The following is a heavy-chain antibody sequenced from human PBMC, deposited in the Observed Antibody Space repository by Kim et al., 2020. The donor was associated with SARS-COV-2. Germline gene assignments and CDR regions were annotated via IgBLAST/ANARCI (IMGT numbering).Heavy chain of an antibody. CDR1: RDTFSGSG. D-gene: IGHD2-21*02. Sequence: SVKVSCKAARDTFSGSGISWVRQAPGQGLEWMGGTIAVFGTPIYAQKFQGRITMTTDDSTSISYLELTSLTSGDTAVYYCARDALHVLDYWGQGTLVTVIS. J-gene: IGHJ4*02. CDR2: TIAVFGTP. CDR3: ARDALHVLDY. V-gene: IGHV1-69*05.